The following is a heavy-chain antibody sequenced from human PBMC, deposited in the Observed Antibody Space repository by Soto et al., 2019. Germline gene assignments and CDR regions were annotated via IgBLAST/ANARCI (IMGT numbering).Heavy chain of an antibody. CDR1: GFTFSSYG. V-gene: IGHV3-33*01. CDR2: IWYDGSNK. D-gene: IGHD6-19*01. J-gene: IGHJ4*02. Sequence: QVQLVESGGGVVQPGRSLRLSCAASGFTFSSYGMHWVREAPGKGLEWVAGIWYDGSNKYYADSVKGRFTISRDNSKNTLYLQMNSLSAEDTAVYYCARDGITPLTGYSSGWYLGYWGQGTLVTVSS. CDR3: ARDGITPLTGYSSGWYLGY.